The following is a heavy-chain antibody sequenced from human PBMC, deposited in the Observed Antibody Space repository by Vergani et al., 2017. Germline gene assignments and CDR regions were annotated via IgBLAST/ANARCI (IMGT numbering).Heavy chain of an antibody. CDR1: GFTFSTYA. D-gene: IGHD2-21*01. Sequence: QVQLVESGGGVVQPGRSLRLSCTSSGFTFSTYAMHWVRQAPGKGLEWVAIIYYDGSKKYYADSVKGRFTISRDNSRNTLDLLMSSLRAEDTAIYYWVREGSYCGSTTCRNPSYVYYYHMDVWGEGTPVTVSS. V-gene: IGHV3-33*01. CDR3: VREGSYCGSTTCRNPSYVYYYHMDV. J-gene: IGHJ6*03. CDR2: IYYDGSKK.